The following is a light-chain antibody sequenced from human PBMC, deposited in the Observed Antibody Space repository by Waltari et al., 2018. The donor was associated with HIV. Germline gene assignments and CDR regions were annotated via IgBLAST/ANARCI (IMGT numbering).Light chain of an antibody. V-gene: IGLV3-21*02. J-gene: IGLJ2*01. CDR1: KIVTKS. CDR2: DDS. CDR3: QVWHSKSDHVV. Sequence: SYVLTQAPSVSVAPGQTASISCGGDKIVTKSVHWYPQKPGQAPVLVVYDDSDRPSGIPERFSGFNSGNTATLTISRVEAGDEADYYCQVWHSKSDHVVFGGGTKVTVL.